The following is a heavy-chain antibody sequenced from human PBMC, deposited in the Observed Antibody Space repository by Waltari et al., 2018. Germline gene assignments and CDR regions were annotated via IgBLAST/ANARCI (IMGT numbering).Heavy chain of an antibody. CDR1: GFTFTDYA. D-gene: IGHD3-10*01. CDR2: ILSNGATT. CDR3: AKRTYGPFDS. Sequence: EEQLVASGGALIKSGGSLRLSGAASGFTFTDYAMVWVRQVPGKGLEWVSAILSNGATTYYAASVKGRFTISRDNSKNTLYLQMNSLTAEDTAVYYCAKRTYGPFDSWGHGTLVTVSS. J-gene: IGHJ4*01. V-gene: IGHV3-23*04.